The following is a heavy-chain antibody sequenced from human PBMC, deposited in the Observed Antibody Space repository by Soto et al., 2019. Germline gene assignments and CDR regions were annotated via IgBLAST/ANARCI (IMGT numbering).Heavy chain of an antibody. Sequence: GASVKVSCKASGGTFSSYAISWVRQAPGQGLEWMGGIIPIFGTANYAQKFQGRVTITADKSTSTAYMELSSLRSEDTAVYYCARAGTAMAHYIYYYYGMDVWGQGTTVTVSS. J-gene: IGHJ6*02. CDR2: IIPIFGTA. V-gene: IGHV1-69*06. CDR1: GGTFSSYA. CDR3: ARAGTAMAHYIYYYYGMDV. D-gene: IGHD5-18*01.